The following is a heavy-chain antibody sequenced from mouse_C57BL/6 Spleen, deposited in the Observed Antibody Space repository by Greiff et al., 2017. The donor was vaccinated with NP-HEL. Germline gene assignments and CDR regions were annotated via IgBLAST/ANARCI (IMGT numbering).Heavy chain of an antibody. CDR2: IDPEDGDT. V-gene: IGHV14-1*01. D-gene: IGHD1-1*01. CDR1: GFNIKDYY. CDR3: TTDYYGSSWVAY. J-gene: IGHJ3*01. Sequence: EVQLQQSGAELVRPGASVKLSCTASGFNIKDYYMHWVKQRPEQGLEWIGRIDPEDGDTEYAPKFQGKATMTADTSSNTAYLQLSSLTSEDTAVYYCTTDYYGSSWVAYWGQGTLVTVSA.